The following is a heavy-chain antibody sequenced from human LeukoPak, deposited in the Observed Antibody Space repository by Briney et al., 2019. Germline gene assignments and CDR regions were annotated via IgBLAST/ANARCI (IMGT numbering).Heavy chain of an antibody. CDR3: ARHLWQGYCSGGSCLDPTLDY. CDR1: GGSISSYY. D-gene: IGHD2-15*01. Sequence: PSETLSLTCTVSGGSISSYYWSWIRQPPGKGLEWIGYIYYSGSTNYNPSLKSRVTISVDTSKNQFSLKLSSVTAADTAVYYCARHLWQGYCSGGSCLDPTLDYWGQGTLVTVSS. CDR2: IYYSGST. V-gene: IGHV4-59*08. J-gene: IGHJ4*02.